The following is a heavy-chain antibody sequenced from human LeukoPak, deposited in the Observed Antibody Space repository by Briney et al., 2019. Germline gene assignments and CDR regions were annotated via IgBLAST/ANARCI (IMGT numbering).Heavy chain of an antibody. J-gene: IGHJ4*02. V-gene: IGHV1-8*01. Sequence: GASVKVSCTASGYTFTSYDINWVRQATGQGLEWMGWMNTNSGNTDYAQKFQGRVTMTRNTSISTAYMELSSLRSEDTAVYYCARGGESGGAGDYWGQGTLVTVSS. CDR2: MNTNSGNT. D-gene: IGHD3-3*01. CDR3: ARGGESGGAGDY. CDR1: GYTFTSYD.